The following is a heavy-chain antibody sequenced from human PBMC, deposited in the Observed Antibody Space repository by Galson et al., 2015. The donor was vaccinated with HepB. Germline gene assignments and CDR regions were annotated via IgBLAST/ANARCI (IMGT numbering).Heavy chain of an antibody. Sequence: SVKVSCKASGYTFIGYYIHWVRQAPGQGLEWMGRINPNSGDTDYAQKFQGRVTMTRDTSISTAYMQVTRLRSDDTAVYYCARDFYGSGNYYYYGMDVWGQGTTVTVSS. CDR2: INPNSGDT. V-gene: IGHV1-2*06. D-gene: IGHD3-10*01. CDR3: ARDFYGSGNYYYYGMDV. J-gene: IGHJ6*02. CDR1: GYTFIGYY.